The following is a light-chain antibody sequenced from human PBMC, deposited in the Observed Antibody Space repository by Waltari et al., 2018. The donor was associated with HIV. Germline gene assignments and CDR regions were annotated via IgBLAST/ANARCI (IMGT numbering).Light chain of an antibody. CDR1: QSVNRN. CDR3: QQRSDWPPLT. V-gene: IGKV3-11*01. Sequence: EIVLTQSPATPSLSPGERATLSCRASQSVNRNLAWYQQKPGQAPRLLIYDASNRATGIPARFSGSGSGTDFTLTISSLEPEDFAVYYCQQRSDWPPLTFGGGTKVEIK. CDR2: DAS. J-gene: IGKJ4*01.